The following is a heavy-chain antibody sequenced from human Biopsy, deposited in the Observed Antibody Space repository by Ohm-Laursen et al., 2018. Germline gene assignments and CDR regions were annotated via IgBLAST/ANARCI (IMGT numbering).Heavy chain of an antibody. J-gene: IGHJ4*02. CDR2: IIAVSGLV. CDR3: ATPFQYYDSWGGYPPFDH. Sequence: SVKVSCKVSGGTFSNYAISWVRQAPGEGLEWMGGIIAVSGLVNYAPKFQGRVSITADKSTTAAYMELSNLKSEDTAVYYCATPFQYYDSWGGYPPFDHWGQGTLVTASS. CDR1: GGTFSNYA. V-gene: IGHV1-69*10. D-gene: IGHD3-3*01.